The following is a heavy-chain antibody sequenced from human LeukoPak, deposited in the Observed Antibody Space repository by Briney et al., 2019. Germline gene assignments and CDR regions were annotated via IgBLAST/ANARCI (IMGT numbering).Heavy chain of an antibody. CDR2: IYWNDDK. D-gene: IGHD3-3*01. Sequence: SGPTLVKPTQTLTLTCTFSGFSLSTSGVGVGWIRQPPGKALEWLALIYWNDDKRYSPSLKSRLTITKDTSKNQVVLTMTNMDPVDTATYYCAHREDFWSGYTFDYWGQGTLVTVSS. J-gene: IGHJ4*02. V-gene: IGHV2-5*01. CDR3: AHREDFWSGYTFDY. CDR1: GFSLSTSGVG.